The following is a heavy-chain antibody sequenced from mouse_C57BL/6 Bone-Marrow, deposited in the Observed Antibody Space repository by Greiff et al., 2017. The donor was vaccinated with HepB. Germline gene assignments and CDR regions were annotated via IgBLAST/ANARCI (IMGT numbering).Heavy chain of an antibody. D-gene: IGHD1-2*01. V-gene: IGHV5-17*01. CDR1: RFTFSDYG. Sequence: EVQVVESGGGLVKPGGSLKLSCAASRFTFSDYGMHWVRQAPEKGLEWVAYISSGSSTIYYADTVKGRFTISRDNAKNTLFLQMTSLRSEDTAMYYCARQGRRYFDVWGTGTTVTVSS. J-gene: IGHJ1*03. CDR3: ARQGRRYFDV. CDR2: ISSGSSTI.